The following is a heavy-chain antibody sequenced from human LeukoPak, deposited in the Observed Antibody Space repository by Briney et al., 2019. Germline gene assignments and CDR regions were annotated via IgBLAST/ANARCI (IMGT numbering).Heavy chain of an antibody. J-gene: IGHJ4*02. Sequence: GGSLRLSCVASGFTFSTYAMSWVRQAPGKGLEWVSAISGSGGSTYYADSVKGRFTISRDNSKNTLYLQMNSLRAEDTAVYYCAKSSDYDFWSGYYDYWGQGTLVTVSS. CDR3: AKSSDYDFWSGYYDY. V-gene: IGHV3-23*01. D-gene: IGHD3-3*01. CDR2: ISGSGGST. CDR1: GFTFSTYA.